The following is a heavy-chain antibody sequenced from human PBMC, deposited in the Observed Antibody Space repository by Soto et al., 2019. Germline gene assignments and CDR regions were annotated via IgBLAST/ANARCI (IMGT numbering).Heavy chain of an antibody. V-gene: IGHV3-15*07. CDR1: GCTFSNAW. Sequence: PGGSLRLSCAASGCTFSNAWMNWVSQTTGKGLEWVGRIKSKTDGGTTDYAAPVKGRFTISRDDSKNTLYLQMNSLKTEDTAVYYCTTLGYCISNSCHQVGYWGQGTLVTVSS. J-gene: IGHJ4*02. CDR3: TTLGYCISNSCHQVGY. D-gene: IGHD2-2*01. CDR2: IKSKTDGGTT.